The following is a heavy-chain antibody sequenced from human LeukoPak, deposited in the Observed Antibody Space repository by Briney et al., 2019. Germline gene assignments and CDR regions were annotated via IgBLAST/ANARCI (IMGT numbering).Heavy chain of an antibody. V-gene: IGHV4-31*03. D-gene: IGHD2-15*01. CDR2: IYYSGST. Sequence: SETLSLTCTVSGGSISSGGYYWSWIRQRPGKGLEWIGYIYYSGSTYYNPSLKSRVTIPVDTSKNQFSLRLSSVTAADTAVYYCAREGVVAFDIWGQGTMVTVSS. CDR3: AREGVVAFDI. J-gene: IGHJ3*02. CDR1: GGSISSGGYY.